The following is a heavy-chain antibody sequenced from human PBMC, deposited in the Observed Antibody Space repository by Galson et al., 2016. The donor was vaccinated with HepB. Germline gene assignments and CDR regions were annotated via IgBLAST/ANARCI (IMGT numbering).Heavy chain of an antibody. CDR3: AAPRDGYNFGIVY. CDR2: IIPILGIT. V-gene: IGHV1-69*04. CDR1: GGTFSSYG. Sequence: SVKVSCKASGGTFSSYGISWVRQAPGQGLEWMGRIIPILGITNYAQKIQGRVTITADKSTSTAYMELSSLTSEDTAVYYCAAPRDGYNFGIVYWGQGTLVVGSS. J-gene: IGHJ4*02. D-gene: IGHD5-24*01.